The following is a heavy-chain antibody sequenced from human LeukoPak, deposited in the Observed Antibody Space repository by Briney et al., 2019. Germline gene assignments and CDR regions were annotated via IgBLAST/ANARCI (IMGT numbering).Heavy chain of an antibody. V-gene: IGHV3-7*01. J-gene: IGHJ4*02. Sequence: PGGSLRLSCAASGFTFSSYWMSWVRQAPGKGLEWVPNIKEDGSEKYYGDSVKGRFTISRDNAKSSLFLQMNSLRAEDTAVYYCARVADSRGYYFPKDYWGQGTLVTVSS. D-gene: IGHD3-22*01. CDR3: ARVADSRGYYFPKDY. CDR1: GFTFSSYW. CDR2: IKEDGSEK.